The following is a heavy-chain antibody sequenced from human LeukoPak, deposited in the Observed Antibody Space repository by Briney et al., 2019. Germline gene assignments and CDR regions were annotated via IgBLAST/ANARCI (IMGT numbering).Heavy chain of an antibody. CDR2: ISGSGGST. J-gene: IGHJ3*02. Sequence: GGTLRLSCTASGFTFDSYGMSWVRQAPGKGLEWVSAISGSGGSTYYADSVKGRFTISRDNSKNTLYLQMNSLRAEDTAVYYCAKMARGLDDAFDIWGQGTMVTVSS. D-gene: IGHD5-24*01. V-gene: IGHV3-23*01. CDR1: GFTFDSYG. CDR3: AKMARGLDDAFDI.